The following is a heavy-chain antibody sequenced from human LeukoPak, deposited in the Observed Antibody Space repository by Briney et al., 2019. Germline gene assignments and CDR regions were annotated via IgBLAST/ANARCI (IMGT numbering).Heavy chain of an antibody. D-gene: IGHD6-19*01. CDR3: ARDRYSSGWYGEFRYYYYGMDV. Sequence: GGSLRLSCAASGFTFSSYSMNWVRQAPGKGLEWVSSISSSSSYIYYADSVKGRFTIYRDNSKNTLYLQMNSLRAEDTAVYYCARDRYSSGWYGEFRYYYYGMDVWGQGTTVTVSS. J-gene: IGHJ6*02. V-gene: IGHV3-21*04. CDR1: GFTFSSYS. CDR2: ISSSSSYI.